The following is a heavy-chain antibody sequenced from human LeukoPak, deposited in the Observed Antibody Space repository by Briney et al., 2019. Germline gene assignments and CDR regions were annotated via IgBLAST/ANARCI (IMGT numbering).Heavy chain of an antibody. CDR3: ARQGRGVAHFPPDY. V-gene: IGHV4-61*05. CDR1: GGSISSSSYY. Sequence: SETLSLTCTVSGGSISSSSYYWGWIRQPPGKGLEWIGYIYTSGSTNYNPSLKSRVTISVDTSKNQFSLKLSSVTAADTAVYYCARQGRGVAHFPPDYWGQGTLVTVSS. CDR2: IYTSGST. D-gene: IGHD3-3*02. J-gene: IGHJ4*02.